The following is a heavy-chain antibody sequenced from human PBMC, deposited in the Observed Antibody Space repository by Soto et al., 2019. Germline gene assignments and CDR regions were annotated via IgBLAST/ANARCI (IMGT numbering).Heavy chain of an antibody. D-gene: IGHD3-22*01. J-gene: IGHJ4*02. CDR2: IWNDGSNE. Sequence: GSLRLSCKASGFSFISYGMHFIRHSPGKWLEWLAIIWNDGSNEYYADSVKGRFTISRDNSKNTLYLQLNNLRAEDTAVYFCARDQTDSGGYSEYWGQGTLVTVSS. V-gene: IGHV3-33*01. CDR3: ARDQTDSGGYSEY. CDR1: GFSFISYG.